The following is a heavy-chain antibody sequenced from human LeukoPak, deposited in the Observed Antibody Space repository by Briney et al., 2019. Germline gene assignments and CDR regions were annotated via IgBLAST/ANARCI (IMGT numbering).Heavy chain of an antibody. Sequence: PSETLSLTCAVYGGSFSGYYWRWIRQPPGEGLEWIGEINHSGSTNYNPPLKSRVTISVDTSKNQFSLKLSSVTAADTAVYYCARGPPITGSAGYGMDVWSQGTTVTVSS. CDR1: GGSFSGYY. D-gene: IGHD3-10*01. V-gene: IGHV4-34*01. CDR2: INHSGST. J-gene: IGHJ6*02. CDR3: ARGPPITGSAGYGMDV.